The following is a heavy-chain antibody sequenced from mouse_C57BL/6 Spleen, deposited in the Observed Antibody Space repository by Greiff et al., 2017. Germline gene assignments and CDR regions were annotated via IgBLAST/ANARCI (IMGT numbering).Heavy chain of an antibody. D-gene: IGHD2-2*01. J-gene: IGHJ2*01. CDR2: IHPNSGST. V-gene: IGHV1-64*01. CDR3: APIYYGYDGDFDY. Sequence: QVQLQQPGAELVKPGASVKLSCKASGYTFTSYWMHWVKQRPGQGLEWIGMIHPNSGSTNYNEKFKSKATLTVDKSSSTAYMQLSSLTSEDSAVYYCAPIYYGYDGDFDYWGQGTTLTVSS. CDR1: GYTFTSYW.